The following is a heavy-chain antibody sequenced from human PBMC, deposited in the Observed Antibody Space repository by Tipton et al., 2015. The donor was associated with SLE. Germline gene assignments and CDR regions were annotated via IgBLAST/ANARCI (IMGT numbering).Heavy chain of an antibody. V-gene: IGHV3-21*01. CDR1: GFTFSSYS. CDR2: ISSSSSYI. J-gene: IGHJ4*02. CDR3: ARESVSSSWDGGY. Sequence: SLRLSCAASGFTFSSYSMNWVRQAPGKGLEWVSSISSSSSYIYYADSGKGRFTISRDNAKNSLYLQMNSLRAEDTAVYYCARESVSSSWDGGYWGQGTLVTVSS. D-gene: IGHD6-13*01.